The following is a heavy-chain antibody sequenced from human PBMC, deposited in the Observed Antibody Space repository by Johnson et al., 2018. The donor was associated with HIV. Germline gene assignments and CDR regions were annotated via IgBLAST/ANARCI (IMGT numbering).Heavy chain of an antibody. CDR1: GFTFSSYW. V-gene: IGHV3-23*01. Sequence: EVQLLESGGGLVQPGGSLRLSCAASGFTFSSYWMSWVRQAPGKGLEWVSAISGSGGSTYYADSVKGRFTISRDNSKNTLYLRMNSLRAEDTAVYYCARDLAALNAFDIWGQGTMVTVSS. CDR2: ISGSGGST. D-gene: IGHD2-15*01. CDR3: ARDLAALNAFDI. J-gene: IGHJ3*02.